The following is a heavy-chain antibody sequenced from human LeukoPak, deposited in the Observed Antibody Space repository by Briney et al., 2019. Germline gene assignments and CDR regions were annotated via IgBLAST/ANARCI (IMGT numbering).Heavy chain of an antibody. Sequence: SVKVSCKASGGTFSSYAISWVRQAPGQGLEWMGGIIPIFGTANYAQKFQGRVTITADESTSTAYMELSSLRSEDTAVYYCARCPPDILTGYEMYDFDYWGQGTLVTVSS. D-gene: IGHD3-9*01. CDR1: GGTFSSYA. CDR2: IIPIFGTA. CDR3: ARCPPDILTGYEMYDFDY. V-gene: IGHV1-69*01. J-gene: IGHJ4*02.